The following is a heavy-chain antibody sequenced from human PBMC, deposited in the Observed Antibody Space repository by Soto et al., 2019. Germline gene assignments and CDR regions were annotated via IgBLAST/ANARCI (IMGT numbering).Heavy chain of an antibody. CDR1: GGPFSSYG. CDR2: IWYDGSNK. J-gene: IGHJ4*02. V-gene: IGHV3-33*01. Sequence: PGGSLRLSCAASGGPFSSYGMHWVRQAPGKGLEWVAVIWYDGSNKYYADSVKGRFTISRDNSKNTLYLQMNSLRAEDTAVYYCAVPGIPLFDYWGQGTLVTVSS. D-gene: IGHD3-10*01. CDR3: AVPGIPLFDY.